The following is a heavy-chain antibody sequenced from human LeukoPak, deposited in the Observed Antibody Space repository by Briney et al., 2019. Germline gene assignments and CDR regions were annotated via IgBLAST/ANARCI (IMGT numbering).Heavy chain of an antibody. CDR2: IKTESDGATT. V-gene: IGHV3-15*01. CDR1: GFTFSNGW. Sequence: GGSLRLSCAASGFTFSNGWMSWVRQAPRKGLEWVGQIKTESDGATTDYAAPVKGRFTISRDDSKNTLFLQMNSLKTVDTALYYCTWSGLKIESWGQGTLVTVSS. J-gene: IGHJ4*02. D-gene: IGHD3-3*01. CDR3: TWSGLKIES.